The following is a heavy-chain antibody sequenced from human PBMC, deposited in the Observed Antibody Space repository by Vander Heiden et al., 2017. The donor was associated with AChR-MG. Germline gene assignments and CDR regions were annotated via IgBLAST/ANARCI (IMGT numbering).Heavy chain of an antibody. J-gene: IGHJ4*02. CDR2: IRYDGSNK. V-gene: IGHV3-30*02. CDR1: GFPFSSYG. D-gene: IGHD6-13*01. Sequence: QVQLVESGGGVVQPGGSLRLSCAASGFPFSSYGMHWVRQAPGKGLEWVAFIRYDGSNKYYADSVKGRFTISRDNSKNTLYLQMNSLRAEDTAVYYCAKDHAQQLVPRVFDYWGQGTLVTVSS. CDR3: AKDHAQQLVPRVFDY.